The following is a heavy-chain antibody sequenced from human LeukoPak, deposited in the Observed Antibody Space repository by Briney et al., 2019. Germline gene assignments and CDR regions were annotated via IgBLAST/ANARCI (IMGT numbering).Heavy chain of an antibody. CDR2: IRYDGSNK. CDR3: AKSEAGTGVGATRPRNIKMKESDAFDI. D-gene: IGHD1-26*01. J-gene: IGHJ3*02. V-gene: IGHV3-30*02. Sequence: SGGSLRLSCAASGFTFSSYGMHWVRQAPGKGLEWVAFIRYDGSNKYYADSVKGRFTISRDNSKYTLYLQMNSLRAEDTAVYYCAKSEAGTGVGATRPRNIKMKESDAFDIWGQGTMVTVSS. CDR1: GFTFSSYG.